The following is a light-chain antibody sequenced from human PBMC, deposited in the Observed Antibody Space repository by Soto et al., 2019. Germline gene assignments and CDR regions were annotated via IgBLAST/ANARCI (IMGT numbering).Light chain of an antibody. CDR1: QSVSSSY. CDR2: GAS. J-gene: IGKJ5*01. Sequence: IVLTKSPGTLSLSPWEIATLSCMVSQSVSSSYLAWYQQKPGQAPRLLIYGASRRATGIPDRFSGSGSGTDFTLTISRLEPEDFAVYYCQQRYSWPVTFGQGTRLEIK. V-gene: IGKV3D-20*02. CDR3: QQRYSWPVT.